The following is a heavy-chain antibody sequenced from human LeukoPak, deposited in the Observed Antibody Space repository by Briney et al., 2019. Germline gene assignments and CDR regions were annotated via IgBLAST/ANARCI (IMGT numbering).Heavy chain of an antibody. CDR1: GFTVSSNY. CDR3: ASDLPGAAAGQPASYCDY. V-gene: IGHV3-53*01. J-gene: IGHJ4*01. D-gene: IGHD6-13*01. Sequence: GSLRLSCAASGFTVSSNYMSWVRQAPGKGLEWVSVIYSGGSTYYADSVKGRFTISRDNSKNTLYLQMNSLRAEDTAVYYWASDLPGAAAGQPASYCDYCGQGTLVTVSS. CDR2: IYSGGST.